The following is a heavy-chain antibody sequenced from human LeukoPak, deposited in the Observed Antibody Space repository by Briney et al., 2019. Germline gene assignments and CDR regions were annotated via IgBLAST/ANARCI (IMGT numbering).Heavy chain of an antibody. D-gene: IGHD5-18*01. Sequence: GGSLRLSCAASGFTFSSYSMNWVRQAPGKGLEWVSFISSSSSYMYYADSVEGRFTISRDNAKNSLYLQMDSLRAEDTAVYYCANKIDVGIQLWPTVDYWGQGTLVTVSS. J-gene: IGHJ4*02. CDR3: ANKIDVGIQLWPTVDY. V-gene: IGHV3-21*01. CDR2: ISSSSSYM. CDR1: GFTFSSYS.